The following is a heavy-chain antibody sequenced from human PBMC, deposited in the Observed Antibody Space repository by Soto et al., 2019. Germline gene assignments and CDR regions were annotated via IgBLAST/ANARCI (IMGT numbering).Heavy chain of an antibody. CDR1: VGSFSSGSYY. Sequence: ETLSLTCTVSVGSFSSGSYYWSWILQPPGRGLEWIGYIYYSGSTNYNPSLKSRVTISVDTSKNQFSLKLSSVTAADTAVYYCASSSYYYDSSGFFDYWGQGTLVTVSS. V-gene: IGHV4-61*01. CDR2: IYYSGST. D-gene: IGHD3-22*01. J-gene: IGHJ4*02. CDR3: ASSSYYYDSSGFFDY.